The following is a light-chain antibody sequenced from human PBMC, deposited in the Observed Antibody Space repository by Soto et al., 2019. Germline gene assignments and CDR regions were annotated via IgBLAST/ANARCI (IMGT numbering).Light chain of an antibody. J-gene: IGLJ3*02. Sequence: QSVLTQPRSVSGSPGQSVTISCTGTNSDIGNYNYDSWYQQHPGKAPKVMIYDVSKRPSGVPDRFSGSKSGNTASLTISGLQAEDEADYYCCSYPGSHTWVFGGGTKLTVL. CDR1: NSDIGNYNY. V-gene: IGLV2-11*01. CDR2: DVS. CDR3: CSYPGSHTWV.